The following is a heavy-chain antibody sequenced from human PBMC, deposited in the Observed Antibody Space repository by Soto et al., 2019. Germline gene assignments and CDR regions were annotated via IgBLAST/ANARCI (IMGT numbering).Heavy chain of an antibody. J-gene: IGHJ6*02. CDR3: TTIAVAGNPTRFDYYYYYGMDV. V-gene: IGHV3-15*07. Sequence: PGGSLRLSCAASGFTFSNAWMNWVRQAPGKGLEWVGRIKSKTDGGTTDYAAPVKGRFTISRDDSKNTLYLQMNSLKTEDTAVYYCTTIAVAGNPTRFDYYYYYGMDVWGQGTTVTVSS. CDR1: GFTFSNAW. CDR2: IKSKTDGGTT. D-gene: IGHD6-19*01.